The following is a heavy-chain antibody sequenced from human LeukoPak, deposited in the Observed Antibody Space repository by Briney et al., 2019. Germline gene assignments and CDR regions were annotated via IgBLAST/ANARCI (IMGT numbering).Heavy chain of an antibody. J-gene: IGHJ6*03. CDR3: AREPWYYYYYYMDV. CDR2: IKQDGSEK. CDR1: GFTFSSYW. Sequence: PGGSLRLSCAASGFTFSSYWMSWVRQAPGKGLEWVANIKQDGSEKYYVDSVKGRFTISRDNAKNSLYLQMNSLRAEDTAVYYCAREPWYYYYYYMDVWGKGTTATVSS. V-gene: IGHV3-7*01.